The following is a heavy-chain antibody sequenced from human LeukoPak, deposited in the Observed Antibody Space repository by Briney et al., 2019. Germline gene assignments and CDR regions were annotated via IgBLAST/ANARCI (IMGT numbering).Heavy chain of an antibody. V-gene: IGHV4-59*11. J-gene: IGHJ4*02. CDR1: GGSISSHY. CDR3: ARGRRSYGIQDY. D-gene: IGHD1-26*01. Sequence: PSETRSRTCTGSGGSISSHYWSWIRQPPGKGLEWIGYIYYSGSTNYNPSLKSRVTISVDTSKNQFSLKLSSVTAADTAVYYCARGRRSYGIQDYWGQGTLVTVSS. CDR2: IYYSGST.